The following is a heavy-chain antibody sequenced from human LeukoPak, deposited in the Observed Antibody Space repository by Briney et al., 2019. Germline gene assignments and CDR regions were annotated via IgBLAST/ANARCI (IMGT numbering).Heavy chain of an antibody. D-gene: IGHD2-2*01. J-gene: IGHJ5*02. V-gene: IGHV1-69*04. CDR2: IIPILGIA. CDR3: AREPETGSRSPGWFDP. Sequence: ASVKVSCKASGGTFSSYAISWVRQAPRQGLEWMGRIIPILGIANYAQKFQGRVTITADKSTSTAYMELSSLRSEDTAVYYCAREPETGSRSPGWFDPWGQGTLVTVSS. CDR1: GGTFSSYA.